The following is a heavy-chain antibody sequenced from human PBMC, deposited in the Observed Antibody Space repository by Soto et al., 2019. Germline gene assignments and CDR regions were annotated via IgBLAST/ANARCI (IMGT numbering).Heavy chain of an antibody. CDR1: GGTFSSYA. J-gene: IGHJ6*02. Sequence: SVKVSCKASGGTFSSYAISWVRQAPGQGLEWMGGIIPIFGTANYAQKFQGRVTITADKSTSTAYMELSSLRSEDTAVYYCARAEIRAYRSGWRYYGMDVWGQGTPVTVS. D-gene: IGHD6-19*01. CDR2: IIPIFGTA. CDR3: ARAEIRAYRSGWRYYGMDV. V-gene: IGHV1-69*06.